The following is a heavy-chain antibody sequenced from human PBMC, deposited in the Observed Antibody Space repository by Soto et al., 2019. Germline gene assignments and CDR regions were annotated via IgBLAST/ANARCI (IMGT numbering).Heavy chain of an antibody. J-gene: IGHJ3*02. CDR2: INPSGGST. D-gene: IGHD5-12*01. CDR1: GCTFTSYY. V-gene: IGHV1-46*01. CDR3: ARDGESRDGYNFDAFDI. Sequence: GASVKVSCKASGCTFTSYYMHWVRQAPGQGLEWMGIINPSGGSTSYAQKFQGRVTMTRDTSTSTVYMELSSLRSEDTAVYYCARDGESRDGYNFDAFDIWGQGTMVTVSS.